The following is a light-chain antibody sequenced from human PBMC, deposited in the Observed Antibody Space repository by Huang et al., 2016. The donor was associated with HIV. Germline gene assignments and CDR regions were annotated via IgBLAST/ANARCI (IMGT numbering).Light chain of an antibody. V-gene: IGKV1-39*01. CDR3: QGSLSIPHT. CDR2: SAS. Sequence: DIQMPQSPSSMSASVGDRVTITCLASENIRRYLTWFQQKPGKPPKLLIHSASTLQSGVPSRFSGSGSGTYFTLTITSLQPEDFATYYCQGSLSIPHTFGQGTNLEIK. J-gene: IGKJ2*01. CDR1: ENIRRY.